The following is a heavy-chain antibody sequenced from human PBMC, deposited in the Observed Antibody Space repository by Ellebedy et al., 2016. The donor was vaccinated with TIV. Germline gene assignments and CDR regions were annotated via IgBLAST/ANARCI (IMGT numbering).Heavy chain of an antibody. Sequence: PGGSLRLSCAASGFTFSNAWMNWVRQAPGKGLEWVGRIKSKTDGGAADYAAPVKGRFTISRDDSKNTLYLQMNSLKTEDSAVYFCTPVYRYNYDSVWGQGTLVTVSS. J-gene: IGHJ4*02. CDR3: TPVYRYNYDSV. D-gene: IGHD5-18*01. CDR1: GFTFSNAW. CDR2: IKSKTDGGAA. V-gene: IGHV3-15*01.